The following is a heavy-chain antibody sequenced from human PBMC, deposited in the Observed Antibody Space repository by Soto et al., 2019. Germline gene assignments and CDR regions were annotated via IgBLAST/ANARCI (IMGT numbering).Heavy chain of an antibody. CDR3: AKGTAVARQHFAN. D-gene: IGHD6-19*01. CDR1: GFTFSDFG. J-gene: IGHJ4*02. V-gene: IGHV3-30*18. CDR2: ISADGSDK. Sequence: QVQLVESGGGVVQPERSLRLSCATSGFTFSDFGMHWVRQAPGKGLEWVAAISADGSDKHYLGSVQGRFTISRDNTKNALYLQLNSLRTEDTAVYYCAKGTAVARQHFANWGQGTLVTVSS.